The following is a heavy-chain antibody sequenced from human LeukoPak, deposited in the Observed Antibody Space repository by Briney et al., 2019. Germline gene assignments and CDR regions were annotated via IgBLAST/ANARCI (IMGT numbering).Heavy chain of an antibody. J-gene: IGHJ4*02. Sequence: ASVKVSCKASGYTFTSYGISWVRQAPGQGLEWMGGISAYNGNTNYAQKLQGRVTMTTDTSTSTAYMELRSLRSDDTAVYYCARVRSLGDYGSGSYFGSDGYWGRGTLVTVSS. CDR3: ARVRSLGDYGSGSYFGSDGY. V-gene: IGHV1-18*01. D-gene: IGHD3-10*01. CDR1: GYTFTSYG. CDR2: ISAYNGNT.